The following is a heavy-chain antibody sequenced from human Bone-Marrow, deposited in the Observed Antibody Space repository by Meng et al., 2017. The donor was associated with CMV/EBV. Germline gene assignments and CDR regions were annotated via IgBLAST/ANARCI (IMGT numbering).Heavy chain of an antibody. CDR1: SGGYY. CDR3: ARGAYYYDSSGYPRPHWFDP. V-gene: IGHV4-30-4*06. D-gene: IGHD3-22*01. Sequence: SGGYYWSWSRQHPGKGLEWIGYIYYSGSTYYNPSLKSRVTISVDTSKNQFSLKLSSVTAADTAVYYCARGAYYYDSSGYPRPHWFDPWGQGTLVTVSS. J-gene: IGHJ5*02. CDR2: IYYSGST.